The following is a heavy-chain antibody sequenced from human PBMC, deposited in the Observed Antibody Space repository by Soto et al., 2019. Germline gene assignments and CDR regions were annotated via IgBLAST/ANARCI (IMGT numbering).Heavy chain of an antibody. CDR1: GYSFTDYH. J-gene: IGHJ6*02. CDR3: ARGDSTDCSNGVCSFFYNHDMDV. CDR2: INPKSRGT. Sequence: GASVKFSCKASGYSFTDYHIHWVRQAPGQGLEWVGRINPKSRGTSTAQKFQGWVPMTTDTSISTASMELTRLTSDDTAIYYCARGDSTDCSNGVCSFFYNHDMDVWGQGTTVTVSS. D-gene: IGHD2-8*01. V-gene: IGHV1-2*04.